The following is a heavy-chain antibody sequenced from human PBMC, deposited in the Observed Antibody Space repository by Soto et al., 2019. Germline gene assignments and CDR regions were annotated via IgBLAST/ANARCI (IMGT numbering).Heavy chain of an antibody. V-gene: IGHV1-18*01. J-gene: IGHJ4*02. CDR1: GYSFTNYG. CDR2: ISPSSGYT. CDR3: AREMWTRSGPQNFFDY. D-gene: IGHD6-25*01. Sequence: ASVNVSCKASGYSFTNYGFCWVRQVPGQGLEWMGYISPSSGYTTYAPNLQERVIMTTDSSTTTVYMELRSLTSDDTAVYYCAREMWTRSGPQNFFDYWGQGALVTVSS.